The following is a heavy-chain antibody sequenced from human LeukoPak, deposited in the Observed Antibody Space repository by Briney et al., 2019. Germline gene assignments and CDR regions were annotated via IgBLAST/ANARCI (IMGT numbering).Heavy chain of an antibody. D-gene: IGHD2-15*01. V-gene: IGHV3-53*01. J-gene: IGHJ6*03. Sequence: GGSLRLACAAYGFTVSSSYMSWVRQAPGKGLEWVSVIFSGGATYYADSVKGRFTVSRDSSKNTLFLHMNNLRAEDTAVYYCAREGLTPLIEYYYYYMDVWGSGTTVTVSS. CDR2: IFSGGAT. CDR1: GFTVSSSY. CDR3: AREGLTPLIEYYYYYMDV.